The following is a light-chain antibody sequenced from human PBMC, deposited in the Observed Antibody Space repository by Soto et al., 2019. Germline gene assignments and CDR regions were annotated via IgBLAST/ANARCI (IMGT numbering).Light chain of an antibody. CDR2: EVS. J-gene: IGLJ3*02. Sequence: QSVLTQPASVSGSPGQSITIFCSGTSSDVGAYKFVSWYRHHPGKAPQVMIYEVSNRPSGVSNRFSGSKSGNTASLTISGLQPEDEGDYYCSSYTSISTPWVFGGGTKVTVL. CDR1: SSDVGAYKF. V-gene: IGLV2-14*01. CDR3: SSYTSISTPWV.